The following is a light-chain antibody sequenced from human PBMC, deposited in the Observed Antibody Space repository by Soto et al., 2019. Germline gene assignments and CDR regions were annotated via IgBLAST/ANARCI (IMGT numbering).Light chain of an antibody. Sequence: EIVLTQSPGTLSLSPGERAALSCRASRSLSSTSLAWYQQRPGQAPRLLIYDASSRATGIPDRVSGSGFGTDFTLTINRLDPDDFAVYYCQQYGSSPRTFGQGTKVEI. CDR2: DAS. CDR1: RSLSSTS. CDR3: QQYGSSPRT. J-gene: IGKJ1*01. V-gene: IGKV3-20*01.